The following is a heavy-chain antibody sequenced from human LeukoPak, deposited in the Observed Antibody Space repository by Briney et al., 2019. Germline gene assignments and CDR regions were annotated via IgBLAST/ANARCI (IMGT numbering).Heavy chain of an antibody. J-gene: IGHJ2*01. CDR3: VRDFGTSGSYYWRFDL. V-gene: IGHV3-11*05. Sequence: GGSLRLSCAASGFTFSDYYMTWIRQAPGKGLEWVSYISSSSTYTNYTDSVKGRFTISRDNAKNSMYLQMNSLRAEDTAVYYCVRDFGTSGSYYWRFDLWGRGTLVSVS. CDR2: ISSSSTYT. CDR1: GFTFSDYY. D-gene: IGHD3-10*01.